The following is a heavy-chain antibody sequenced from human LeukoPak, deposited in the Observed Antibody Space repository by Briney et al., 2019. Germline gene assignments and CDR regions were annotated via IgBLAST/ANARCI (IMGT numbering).Heavy chain of an antibody. CDR3: ARDKRQYYYVAWFDP. Sequence: PSETLSLTCAVYGGSFSGYYWNWIRQPPGKGLEWIGEINNSGSTNYNPSLKSRVTISVDTSKNQFSLKLSFVTAADTAVYYCARDKRQYYYVAWFDPWGQGTLVTVSS. J-gene: IGHJ5*02. CDR2: INNSGST. CDR1: GGSFSGYY. V-gene: IGHV4-34*01. D-gene: IGHD3-10*02.